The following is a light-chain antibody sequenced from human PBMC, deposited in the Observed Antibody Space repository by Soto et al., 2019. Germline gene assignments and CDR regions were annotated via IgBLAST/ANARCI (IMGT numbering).Light chain of an antibody. J-gene: IGKJ1*01. CDR3: QQYDSSPWT. CDR2: GAS. Sequence: EIVLTQSPGTLSLSPGERATLSCRASQSVSSSFLAWYQQKPGQAPRLLIYGASSRATGIPDRFSGSGSGTYFTFTISRLEPEDFAVYYCQQYDSSPWTFGQGTKVEIK. V-gene: IGKV3-20*01. CDR1: QSVSSSF.